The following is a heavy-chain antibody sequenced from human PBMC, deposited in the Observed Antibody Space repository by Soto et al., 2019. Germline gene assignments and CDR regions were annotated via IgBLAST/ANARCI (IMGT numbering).Heavy chain of an antibody. V-gene: IGHV3-30*18. CDR2: ISYDGSYQ. J-gene: IGHJ4*02. CDR3: AKGGEVGGVLGDH. D-gene: IGHD1-26*01. CDR1: VFPFNKLG. Sequence: QVQLVESGGGVVQPGTSLRLSCEASVFPFNKLGMHGVRQAPARGREWVAFISYDGSYQYYADSVQGRLTITRDNSMNTLNMQLNSLRREDTAVYYCAKGGEVGGVLGDHWGQGTLVTVSS.